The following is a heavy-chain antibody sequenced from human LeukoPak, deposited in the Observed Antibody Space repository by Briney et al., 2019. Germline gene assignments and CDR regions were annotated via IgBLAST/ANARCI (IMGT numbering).Heavy chain of an antibody. CDR2: IYYSGST. CDR3: ARTRYSSGWYHAFDI. D-gene: IGHD6-19*01. V-gene: IGHV4-59*01. J-gene: IGHJ3*02. Sequence: SETLSLTCTVSGGSISSYYWSWIRQPPGKGLEWIGYIYYSGSTNYNPSLKSRVTISVDTSKSQFSLKLSSVTAADTAVYYCARTRYSSGWYHAFDIWSQGTMVTVSS. CDR1: GGSISSYY.